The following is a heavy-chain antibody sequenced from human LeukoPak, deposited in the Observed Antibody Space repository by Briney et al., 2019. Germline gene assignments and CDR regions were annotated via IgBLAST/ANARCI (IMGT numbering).Heavy chain of an antibody. CDR1: GYTFTSYD. V-gene: IGHV1-8*01. Sequence: GASVKVSCKASGYTFTSYDFNWVRQATGQGLEWMGWMNPNSGNTGYAQKFQGRVTMTRNTSISTAYMELRSLRSEDTAVYYCARAVRGVIIKNYYYYYMDVWGKGTTVTVSS. J-gene: IGHJ6*03. CDR3: ARAVRGVIIKNYYYYYMDV. CDR2: MNPNSGNT. D-gene: IGHD3-10*01.